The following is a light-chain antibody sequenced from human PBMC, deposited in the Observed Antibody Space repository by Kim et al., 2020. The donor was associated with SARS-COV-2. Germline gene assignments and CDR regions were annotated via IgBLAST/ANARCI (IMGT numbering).Light chain of an antibody. CDR2: GAS. Sequence: SPGERATLSCRASQSVSSSYLAWYQQKPGQAPRLLIYGASSRATGIPDRFSGSGSGTDFTLTISRLEPEDFAVYYCQQYSNSPLTFGGGTKVDIK. J-gene: IGKJ4*01. V-gene: IGKV3-20*01. CDR3: QQYSNSPLT. CDR1: QSVSSSY.